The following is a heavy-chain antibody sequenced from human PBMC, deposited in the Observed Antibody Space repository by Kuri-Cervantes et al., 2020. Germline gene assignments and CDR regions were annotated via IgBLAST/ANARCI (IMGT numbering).Heavy chain of an antibody. J-gene: IGHJ5*02. V-gene: IGHV3-7*01. CDR1: GFIFSNAW. CDR2: IKQDGSKK. Sequence: GESLKISCAASGFIFSNAWMSWVRQAPGKGLEWVANIKQDGSKKSYVDFVKGRFTISRDDAKNSLYLQMNTLRAEDTAVYYCVRDNNYGFGDWFDPWGQGTLVTVSS. D-gene: IGHD5-18*01. CDR3: VRDNNYGFGDWFDP.